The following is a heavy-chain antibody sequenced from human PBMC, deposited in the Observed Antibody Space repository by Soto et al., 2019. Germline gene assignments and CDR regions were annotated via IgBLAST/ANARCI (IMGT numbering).Heavy chain of an antibody. CDR3: ARVQGSSSWYDAFTTKFRIWFDP. D-gene: IGHD6-13*01. Sequence: PSETLSLTCTVPGGSISSGGYYWSWIRQHPGKGLEWIGYIYYSGSTYYNPSLKSRVTISVDTSKNQFSLKLSSVTAADTAVYYCARVQGSSSWYDAFTTKFRIWFDPWGQGTLVTVSS. CDR1: GGSISSGGYY. CDR2: IYYSGST. V-gene: IGHV4-31*03. J-gene: IGHJ5*02.